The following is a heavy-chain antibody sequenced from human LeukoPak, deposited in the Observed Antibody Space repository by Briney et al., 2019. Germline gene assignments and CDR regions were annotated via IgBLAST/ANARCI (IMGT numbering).Heavy chain of an antibody. V-gene: IGHV3-23*01. CDR2: ISGSGGST. J-gene: IGHJ4*02. Sequence: GGSLRLSCAASGFTFSSYSMNWVRQAPGKGLEWVSAISGSGGSTYYADSVKGRFTISRDNSKNTLYLQMNSLRAEDTAVYYCAKAQWLVPYYFDYWGQGTLVTVSS. D-gene: IGHD6-19*01. CDR3: AKAQWLVPYYFDY. CDR1: GFTFSSYS.